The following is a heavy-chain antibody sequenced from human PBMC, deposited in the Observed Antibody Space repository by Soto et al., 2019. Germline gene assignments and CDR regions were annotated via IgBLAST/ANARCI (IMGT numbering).Heavy chain of an antibody. J-gene: IGHJ4*02. V-gene: IGHV3-64D*06. D-gene: IGHD6-19*01. CDR3: VKEGYMRSDWYGQFDY. CDR1: GFTFNSYA. Sequence: GSLRLSCSAPGFTFNSYAMHWARQAPGKGLEFVSAISSYGADTYYADSVKGRFAISRDNSKNTLYLQMSSLRAEDTALYYCVKEGYMRSDWYGQFDYWGQGALVTVSS. CDR2: ISSYGADT.